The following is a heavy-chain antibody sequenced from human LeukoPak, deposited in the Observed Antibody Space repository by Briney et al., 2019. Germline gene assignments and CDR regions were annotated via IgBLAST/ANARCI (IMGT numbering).Heavy chain of an antibody. V-gene: IGHV3-11*01. Sequence: GGSLRLSCAASGFTFSDYYMSWIRQAPGKGLEWVSYISSSGSTIYYADSVKGRFTISRDNAKNSLYLQMNSLRAEDTAVYYCARVGPLGYDSSGYSDFFFDYWGQGTLVTVCS. CDR2: ISSSGSTI. CDR1: GFTFSDYY. CDR3: ARVGPLGYDSSGYSDFFFDY. D-gene: IGHD3-22*01. J-gene: IGHJ4*02.